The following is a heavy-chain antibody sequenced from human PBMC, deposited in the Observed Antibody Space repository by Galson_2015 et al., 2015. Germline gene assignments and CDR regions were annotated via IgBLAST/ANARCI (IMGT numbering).Heavy chain of an antibody. J-gene: IGHJ4*02. D-gene: IGHD6-19*01. V-gene: IGHV3-11*01. Sequence: SLRLSCAASGFTFSDYYMSWIRQAPGKGLEWVSYISSSGSTICYADSVKGRFTISRDNAKSSLYLQMNSLRAEDTAVYYCASSYSSGWSAPGYSGQGTLVTVSS. CDR3: ASSYSSGWSAPGY. CDR2: ISSSGSTI. CDR1: GFTFSDYY.